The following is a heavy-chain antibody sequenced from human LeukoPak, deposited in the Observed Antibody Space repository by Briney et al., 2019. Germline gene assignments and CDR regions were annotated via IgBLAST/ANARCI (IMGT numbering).Heavy chain of an antibody. CDR2: ISYDGSNK. Sequence: SGRSLRLSCAASGFTFSSYAMHWVRQAPGKGLEWVAVISYDGSNKYYADSVKGRFTISRDNSKNTLYLQMNSLRADDTAVYYCARVAVYYYYYMDVWGKGTTVTVSS. J-gene: IGHJ6*03. CDR1: GFTFSSYA. V-gene: IGHV3-30*04. CDR3: ARVAVYYYYYMDV. D-gene: IGHD6-19*01.